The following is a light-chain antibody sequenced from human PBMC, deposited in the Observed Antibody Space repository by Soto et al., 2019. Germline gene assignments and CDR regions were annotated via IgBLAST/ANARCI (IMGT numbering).Light chain of an antibody. J-gene: IGKJ2*01. CDR2: AAS. CDR3: QQSYRAPYT. V-gene: IGKV1-39*01. Sequence: IQMTQSPSSLSTSPGDSVTITCRASQSISNFLNWYQHNPGKAPDLLIYAASTLFSGVPSRFRGSGSGTDFTLTITSLQPEDFATYYYQQSYRAPYTFGQGTKVDIK. CDR1: QSISNF.